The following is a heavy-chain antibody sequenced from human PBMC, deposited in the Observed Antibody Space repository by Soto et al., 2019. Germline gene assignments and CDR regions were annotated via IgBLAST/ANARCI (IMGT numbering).Heavy chain of an antibody. CDR3: VRRVSGNYDY. Sequence: EVQLAESGGGMVQPGGSLRLSCVASGFTFSSYDMHWVRQAPGKGLEYVSSISSNGGTTYYGNSVKDRFTISRDNSKNTLYLQMGSLRDEDMAVYYCVRRVSGNYDYWGQGTLVTVSS. V-gene: IGHV3-64*01. D-gene: IGHD1-7*01. CDR1: GFTFSSYD. CDR2: ISSNGGTT. J-gene: IGHJ4*02.